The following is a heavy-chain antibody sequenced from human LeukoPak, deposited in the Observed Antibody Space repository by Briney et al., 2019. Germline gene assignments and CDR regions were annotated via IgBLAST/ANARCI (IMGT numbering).Heavy chain of an antibody. CDR3: ARAALSITIFGVVITHYSDY. CDR1: GGSFSGYY. D-gene: IGHD3-3*01. V-gene: IGHV4-34*01. CDR2: INHSGST. J-gene: IGHJ4*02. Sequence: SETLSLTCAVYGGSFSGYYWSWIRQPPGKGLEWIGEINHSGSTNYNPSLKSRVTISVDTSKNQFSLKLSSVTAADTAVYYCARAALSITIFGVVITHYSDYWGQGTLVTVSS.